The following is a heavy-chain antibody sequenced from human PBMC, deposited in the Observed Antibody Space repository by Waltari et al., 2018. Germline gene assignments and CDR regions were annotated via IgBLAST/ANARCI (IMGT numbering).Heavy chain of an antibody. D-gene: IGHD6-13*01. J-gene: IGHJ6*03. V-gene: IGHV4-34*02. CDR2: INYSGTT. CDR3: ARGGGMYSRSWGLYDNYYYMDV. Sequence: QVQLQQWGAGLFKPSETLSLTCGVSGESLSVYWWTWIRQPPGKGLEGIGEINYSGTTHCNPSLESRVTISMDTSRNHFSLKLSSVTAADSAVYFCARGGGMYSRSWGLYDNYYYMDVWGKGTTVTVSS. CDR1: GESLSVYW.